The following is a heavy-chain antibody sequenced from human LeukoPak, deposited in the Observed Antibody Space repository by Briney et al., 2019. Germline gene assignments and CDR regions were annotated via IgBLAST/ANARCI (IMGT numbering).Heavy chain of an antibody. J-gene: IGHJ4*02. Sequence: GESLKISCKGSGYSFNNYWIGWVRQMPGKGLEWMGNIYPAGADTRYSPSFEGEVTISADKSITTAYLQWSSLRASDTAMYYCPRHEGRKGDFDFWGQGTLVTVSS. CDR1: GYSFNNYW. D-gene: IGHD3-16*01. CDR2: IYPAGADT. CDR3: PRHEGRKGDFDF. V-gene: IGHV5-51*01.